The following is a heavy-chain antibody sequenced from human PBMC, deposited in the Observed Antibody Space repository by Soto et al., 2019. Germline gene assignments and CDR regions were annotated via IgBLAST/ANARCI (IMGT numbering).Heavy chain of an antibody. CDR2: IYSDGNT. CDR1: GFTVSSKY. J-gene: IGHJ4*02. D-gene: IGHD2-2*01. Sequence: EVQLVETGGGLIQPGGSLILSCAASGFTVSSKYMSWLRQAPGKGLEWVSIIYSDGNTYYADSVKGRFTISRDNSKNTLNLQMNRLRAEDTAVYFCARGRGNCVVTTCYLPFDSLAQGTLVTVSS. V-gene: IGHV3-53*05. CDR3: ARGRGNCVVTTCYLPFDS.